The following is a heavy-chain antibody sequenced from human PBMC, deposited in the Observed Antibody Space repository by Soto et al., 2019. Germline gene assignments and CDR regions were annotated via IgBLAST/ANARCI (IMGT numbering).Heavy chain of an antibody. D-gene: IGHD4-17*01. Sequence: PGGSLRLSCAASGFTFSSYGMHWVRQAPGKGLEWVAVIWYDGSNKYYADSVKGRFTISRDNSKNTLYLQMNSLRAEDTAVYYCARATTVYDWFDPWGQGTLVTVSS. V-gene: IGHV3-33*01. J-gene: IGHJ5*02. CDR2: IWYDGSNK. CDR1: GFTFSSYG. CDR3: ARATTVYDWFDP.